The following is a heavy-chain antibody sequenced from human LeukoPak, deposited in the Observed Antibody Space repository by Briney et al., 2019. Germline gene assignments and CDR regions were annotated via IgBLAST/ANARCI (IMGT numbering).Heavy chain of an antibody. V-gene: IGHV3-23*01. Sequence: PGGSLRLSCAASGFTFSSYAMSWVRQAPGKGLEWVSAISGSGGSTYYADSVKGRFTISRDNSKNTLYLQMNSLRAEDTAVYYCAPRPDVNIAVAGPFDYRGQGTLVTVSS. CDR1: GFTFSSYA. CDR2: ISGSGGST. D-gene: IGHD6-19*01. J-gene: IGHJ4*02. CDR3: APRPDVNIAVAGPFDY.